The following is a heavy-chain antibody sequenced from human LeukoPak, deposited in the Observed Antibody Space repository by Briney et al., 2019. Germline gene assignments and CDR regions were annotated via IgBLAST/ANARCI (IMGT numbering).Heavy chain of an antibody. Sequence: SETLSLTCTVSGGSISSSSYYWGWIRQPPGKGLEWIGSIYYSGSTYYNPSLKSRLNISTDASKNQFSLKLTSVTAADTAMYFCATYRYDDAFGPLGWFNPWGQETLVTVSS. CDR3: ATYRYDDAFGPLGWFNP. CDR1: GGSISSSSYY. CDR2: IYYSGST. V-gene: IGHV4-39*07. J-gene: IGHJ5*02. D-gene: IGHD5-12*01.